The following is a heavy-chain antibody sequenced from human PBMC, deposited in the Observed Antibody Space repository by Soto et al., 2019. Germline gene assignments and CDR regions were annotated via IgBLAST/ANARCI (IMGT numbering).Heavy chain of an antibody. Sequence: SVTVSCKASGGTFSSYAIRWVRQAPGQGLEWMGGIIPIFGTANYAQKFQGRVTITADESTSTAYMELSSLRSEDTAVYYCARDYDFWSGYYTTWFDPWGQGTLVTVSS. CDR3: ARDYDFWSGYYTTWFDP. D-gene: IGHD3-3*01. J-gene: IGHJ5*02. V-gene: IGHV1-69*13. CDR1: GGTFSSYA. CDR2: IIPIFGTA.